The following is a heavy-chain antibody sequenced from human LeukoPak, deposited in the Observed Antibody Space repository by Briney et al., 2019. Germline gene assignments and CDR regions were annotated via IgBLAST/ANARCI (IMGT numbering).Heavy chain of an antibody. D-gene: IGHD3-16*02. J-gene: IGHJ6*03. V-gene: IGHV4-39*01. CDR2: IFYSGNT. CDR1: GGSISSNSCY. Sequence: SETLSLTCTVSGGSISSNSCYRGWVRQPPGKGLEWIGSIFYSGNTYYNPSLKSRVTISLDTSKNQFSLKLSSVTAADTAVYYCARYLIVDTLYYFHYMDVWGKGTTVTVSS. CDR3: ARYLIVDTLYYFHYMDV.